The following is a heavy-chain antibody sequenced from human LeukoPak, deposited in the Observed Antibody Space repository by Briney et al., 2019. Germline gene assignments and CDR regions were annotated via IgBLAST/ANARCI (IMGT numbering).Heavy chain of an antibody. V-gene: IGHV3-74*01. Sequence: PGGSLRLSCAASGFTFTTYWMHWVRQAPGKGLAWVSHINSDGSITSYADSVKGRFTISRDNSKNTLYLQMNSLRAEDTAVYYCARRRIAAAGPNDYWGQGTLVTVSS. CDR3: ARRRIAAAGPNDY. CDR1: GFTFTTYW. J-gene: IGHJ4*02. D-gene: IGHD6-13*01. CDR2: INSDGSIT.